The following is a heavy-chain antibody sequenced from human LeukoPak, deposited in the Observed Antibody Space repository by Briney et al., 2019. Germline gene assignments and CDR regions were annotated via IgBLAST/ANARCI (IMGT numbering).Heavy chain of an antibody. V-gene: IGHV4-59*08. J-gene: IGHJ4*02. CDR1: GGSISSYY. CDR2: IYYSGST. D-gene: IGHD3-16*01. CDR3: ARQVDTYVYFDN. Sequence: SETLSLTCTVSGGSISSYYWSWIRQPPGKGLEWIGYIYYSGSTNYNPSLKSRVTISVDTSKNQFSLKLGSLTAADTAVYYCARQVDTYVYFDNWGQGTLVTVSS.